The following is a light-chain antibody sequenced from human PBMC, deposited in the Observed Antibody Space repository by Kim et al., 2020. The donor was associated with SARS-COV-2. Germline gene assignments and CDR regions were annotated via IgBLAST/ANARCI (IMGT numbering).Light chain of an antibody. Sequence: SYELTQPPSVSASPGQTASITCSGDKLGDKYACXYQQKPGQSPVLVIYQDSKRPSGIPERFSGSNSGNTATLTISGTQAMDEADYYCQAWDSSTHNYVFG. CDR2: QDS. V-gene: IGLV3-1*01. CDR3: QAWDSSTHNYV. CDR1: KLGDKY. J-gene: IGLJ1*01.